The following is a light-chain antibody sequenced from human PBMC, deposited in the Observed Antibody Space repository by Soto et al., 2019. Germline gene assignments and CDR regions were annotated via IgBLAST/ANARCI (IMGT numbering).Light chain of an antibody. CDR3: QLWDSSSDHWV. Sequence: SYELTQPPSVSVAPGQTARITCGGNDIGRKSVHWYQQKPGQAPVLVVSDDTVRPSGIPERLSGSNSGNTATLSIRGVEAGDEADYYCQLWDSSSDHWVFGGGTKVTVL. V-gene: IGLV3-21*02. CDR1: DIGRKS. J-gene: IGLJ3*02. CDR2: DDT.